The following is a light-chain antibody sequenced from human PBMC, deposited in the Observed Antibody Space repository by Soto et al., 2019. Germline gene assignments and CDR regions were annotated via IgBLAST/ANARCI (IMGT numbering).Light chain of an antibody. CDR2: GVS. Sequence: EIVLTQSPGTLSLSPGERATLSYRASQSVRSSYLAWYQQKLGQALRLLIYGVSNRATGIPDRFSGSGSGTDFTLTISRLESEDFAVYYCQQYGTSPRTFGQGTKVEIK. V-gene: IGKV3-20*01. CDR3: QQYGTSPRT. CDR1: QSVRSSY. J-gene: IGKJ1*01.